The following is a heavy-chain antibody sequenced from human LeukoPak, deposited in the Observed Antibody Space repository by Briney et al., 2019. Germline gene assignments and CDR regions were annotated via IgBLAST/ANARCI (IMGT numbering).Heavy chain of an antibody. D-gene: IGHD3-22*01. J-gene: IGHJ4*02. CDR2: IYYSGST. V-gene: IGHV4-59*01. CDR1: GGSISSYY. Sequence: SETLSLTCTVSGGSISSYYWSWIRQPPGKGLEWIGYIYYSGSTNYNPSLKSRVTISVDTSKNQFSLKLSSVTAADTAVYYCARALNTDYYDSSGHLFGYWGQGTLVTVSS. CDR3: ARALNTDYYDSSGHLFGY.